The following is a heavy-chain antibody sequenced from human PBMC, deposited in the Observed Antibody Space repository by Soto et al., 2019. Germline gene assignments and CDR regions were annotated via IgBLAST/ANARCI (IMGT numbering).Heavy chain of an antibody. Sequence: QLQLQESGSGLVKPSQTLSLTCAVSGGSISSGGYSWSWIRQPPGKGLEWIGYIYHSGSTYYNPSLKGRVTISVDRSKNQFSLKLSSVTAADTAVYYCARVYCSGGSCFWFDPWGQGTLVTVSS. D-gene: IGHD2-15*01. CDR2: IYHSGST. CDR3: ARVYCSGGSCFWFDP. CDR1: GGSISSGGYS. J-gene: IGHJ5*02. V-gene: IGHV4-30-2*01.